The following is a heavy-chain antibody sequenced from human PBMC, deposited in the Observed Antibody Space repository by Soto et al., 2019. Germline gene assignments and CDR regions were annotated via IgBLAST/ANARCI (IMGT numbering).Heavy chain of an antibody. J-gene: IGHJ6*02. V-gene: IGHV4-59*08. Sequence: QVQLQESGPGLVKPSETLSLTCTVSGGSISSYYWSWIRQPPGKGLEWIGYRDYSGSTNYNPSLKRRVTIAVDRSKNQHSLKLSSVTAADTAVYYCASRSSGWYYGMDVWGQGTTVTVSS. CDR3: ASRSSGWYYGMDV. CDR2: RDYSGST. D-gene: IGHD6-19*01. CDR1: GGSISSYY.